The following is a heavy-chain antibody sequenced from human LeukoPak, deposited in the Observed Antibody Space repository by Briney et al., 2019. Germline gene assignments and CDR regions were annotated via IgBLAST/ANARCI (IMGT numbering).Heavy chain of an antibody. J-gene: IGHJ5*02. CDR1: GFTLSNYD. CDR3: ARADCSSSTCYLRRSWFDP. Sequence: GESLRLSCAASGFTLSNYDMNWGRQAPGKGLEWVSSISTSSRYIYYKDSVRGRFTISRDDAKNSLYLEMNSLRAEDTAVYYCARADCSSSTCYLRRSWFDPWGQGTLVTVSS. D-gene: IGHD2-2*01. V-gene: IGHV3-21*01. CDR2: ISTSSRYI.